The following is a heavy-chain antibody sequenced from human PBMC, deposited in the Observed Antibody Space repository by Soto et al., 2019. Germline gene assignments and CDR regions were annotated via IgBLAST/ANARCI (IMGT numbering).Heavy chain of an antibody. V-gene: IGHV4-59*01. Sequence: QVQLQESGPGLVKPSETLSVTCAVSGDSISSYYCMWIRQPLGKGLESIGYLYYGRSANYNPSLKSRVTLSVDTSTNQCSLTLSSMTAADTAVYYCALRNMAVVPEYWGQGTLVTVSS. CDR1: GDSISSYY. CDR3: ALRNMAVVPEY. J-gene: IGHJ4*02. CDR2: LYYGRSA. D-gene: IGHD3-22*01.